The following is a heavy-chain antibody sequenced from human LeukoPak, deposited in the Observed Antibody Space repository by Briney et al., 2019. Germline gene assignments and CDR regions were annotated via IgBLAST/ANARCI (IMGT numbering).Heavy chain of an antibody. D-gene: IGHD7-27*01. CDR2: IGPSSTNT. V-gene: IGHV3-11*05. CDR1: GFTFSDHY. Sequence: PGGSLRLSRAASGFTFSDHYMTWIRQAPGKGLEWLSYIGPSSTNTNYADSVKGRFTISRDNAKRSLYLQMNSLRAEDTAIYYCARGHWGLDYWGQGTPVTVSS. J-gene: IGHJ4*02. CDR3: ARGHWGLDY.